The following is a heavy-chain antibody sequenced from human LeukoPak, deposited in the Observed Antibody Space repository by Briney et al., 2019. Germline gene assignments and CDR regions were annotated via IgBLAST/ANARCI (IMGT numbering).Heavy chain of an antibody. D-gene: IGHD6-19*01. J-gene: IGHJ4*02. CDR3: AKGRQWSSDWPIDC. CDR2: IKSDGSST. CDR1: GFTFSSYW. V-gene: IGHV3-74*01. Sequence: GGSLRLSCAASGFTFSSYWMHWVRQAPGKGLVWVSRIKSDGSSTSYADSVKGRFTISRDNSKNTLYLQMNSLRAEDTAVYYCAKGRQWSSDWPIDCWGQGTLVTVSS.